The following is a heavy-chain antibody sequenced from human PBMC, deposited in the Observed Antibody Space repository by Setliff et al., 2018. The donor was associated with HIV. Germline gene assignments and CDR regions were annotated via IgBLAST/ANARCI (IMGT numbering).Heavy chain of an antibody. D-gene: IGHD4-17*01. Sequence: GSLRLSCSASGFTFSSYAMHWVRQAPGKGLEYGSAISSNGGSTYYADSVKGRFTISRDNSKNTLYLQMSSLRAEDTAVYYCVKARVDGDYYYYYYMDVWGKGTTVTVSS. CDR2: ISSNGGST. V-gene: IGHV3-64D*09. CDR1: GFTFSSYA. J-gene: IGHJ6*03. CDR3: VKARVDGDYYYYYYMDV.